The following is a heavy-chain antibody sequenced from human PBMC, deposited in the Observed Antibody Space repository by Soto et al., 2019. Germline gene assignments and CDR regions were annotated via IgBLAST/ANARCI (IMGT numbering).Heavy chain of an antibody. CDR1: GFSLSTSGVG. CDR2: IYWDDDK. V-gene: IGHV2-5*02. CDR3: AHRRGDGVFDY. D-gene: IGHD2-8*01. Sequence: QITLKESGPTLVKPTQTLTLTCTFSGFSLSTSGVGVGWIRQPPGKALEWLALIYWDDDKRYSPSLKSRLTITTATSKNQVVLTMTNMDPVDTATYYCAHRRGDGVFDYWGQGTLVTVSS. J-gene: IGHJ4*02.